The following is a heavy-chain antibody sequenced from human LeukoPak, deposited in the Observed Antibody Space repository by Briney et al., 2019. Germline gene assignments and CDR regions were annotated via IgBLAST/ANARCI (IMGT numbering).Heavy chain of an antibody. J-gene: IGHJ4*02. Sequence: GASVKVSCKASGGTFSSYAISWVQQAPGQGLEWMGGIIPIFGTANYAQKFQGRVTITADESTSTAYMELSSLRSEDTAVYYCARARTLNSTPIDYWGQGTLVTVSS. CDR3: ARARTLNSTPIDY. D-gene: IGHD2/OR15-2a*01. CDR1: GGTFSSYA. CDR2: IIPIFGTA. V-gene: IGHV1-69*13.